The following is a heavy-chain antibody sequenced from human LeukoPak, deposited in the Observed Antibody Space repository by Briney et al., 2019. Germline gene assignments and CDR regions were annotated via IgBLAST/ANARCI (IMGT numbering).Heavy chain of an antibody. D-gene: IGHD4-17*01. CDR3: ARGRTTVTTLIDY. CDR2: MNPNSGNT. V-gene: IGHV1-8*01. CDR1: GYTFTSYD. J-gene: IGHJ4*02. Sequence: ASVKVSCKASGYTFTSYDINWVRQATGQGLEWMGWMNPNSGNTGYAQKFQGRVTMTRNTSISTAYIDPSSLRSEDAAVYYCARGRTTVTTLIDYWGQGTLVTVSS.